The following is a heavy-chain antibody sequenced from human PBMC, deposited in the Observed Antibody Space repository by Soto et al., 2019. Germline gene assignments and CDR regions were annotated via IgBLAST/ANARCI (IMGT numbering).Heavy chain of an antibody. CDR3: ARRNYFDY. CDR1: GYSFIDHW. CDR2: IYPHDSDT. Sequence: GESLKISCKGSGYSFIDHWIAWVRQMPGKGLEWMGIIYPHDSDTTYSPSFQGQVTISADKSISTAYLQWNSLKASDTAMYYCARRNYFDYWGQGTLVTVSS. J-gene: IGHJ4*02. V-gene: IGHV5-51*01.